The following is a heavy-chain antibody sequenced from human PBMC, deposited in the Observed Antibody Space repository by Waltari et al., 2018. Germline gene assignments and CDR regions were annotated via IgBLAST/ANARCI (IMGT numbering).Heavy chain of an antibody. J-gene: IGHJ5*02. V-gene: IGHV4-38-2*01. CDR2: IYYSGST. Sequence: QVQLVESGGGLVKPGGSLRLSCAASGFTFSDYYMSWIRQAPGKGLEWIGSIYYSGSTYYNPSLKSRVTISVDTSKNHFSLKLSSVTAADTAVYYCARTSGGDLYNWFDPWGQGTLVTVSS. D-gene: IGHD2-21*02. CDR1: GFTFSDYY. CDR3: ARTSGGDLYNWFDP.